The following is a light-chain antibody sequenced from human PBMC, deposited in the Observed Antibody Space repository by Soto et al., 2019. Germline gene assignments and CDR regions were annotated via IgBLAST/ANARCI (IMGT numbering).Light chain of an antibody. CDR1: SSDVGGYNY. CDR2: EVS. V-gene: IGLV2-8*01. CDR3: SSYGGSNTVV. Sequence: QSALTQPPSASGSPGQSVTISCTGRSSDVGGYNYVSWYEQHPDKAPKLMIYEVSKRSSGVPARLTGSKSGNTASLTVSGLQAEDEVDYYCSSYGGSNTVVFVGGTKLTVL. J-gene: IGLJ2*01.